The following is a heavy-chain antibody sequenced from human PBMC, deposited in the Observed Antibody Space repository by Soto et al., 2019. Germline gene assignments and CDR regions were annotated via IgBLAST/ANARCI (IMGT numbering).Heavy chain of an antibody. CDR2: IYYSGST. J-gene: IGHJ6*02. CDR3: ARAHITIFGVVIPYYYGMDV. D-gene: IGHD3-3*01. V-gene: IGHV4-30-4*01. Sequence: SETLSLTCTVSGGSISSGDYYWSWIRQPPGKGLEWIGYIYYSGSTYYNPSLKSRVTISVDTSKNQFSLKLSSVTAADTAVYYCARAHITIFGVVIPYYYGMDVWGQGTTVTVSS. CDR1: GGSISSGDYY.